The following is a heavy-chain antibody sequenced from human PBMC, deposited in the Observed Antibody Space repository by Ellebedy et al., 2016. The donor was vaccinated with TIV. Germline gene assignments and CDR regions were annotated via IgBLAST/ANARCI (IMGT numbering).Heavy chain of an antibody. CDR2: VSTGSGTK. V-gene: IGHV3-48*02. CDR1: GFTFSSYV. Sequence: GESLKISCAASGFTFSSYVMNWVRQAPGKGLEWVAYVSTGSGTKYYADSVKGRFTVSRDNDKKSVYLQMDSLREEDTAVYYCARLRGSGTFTFDYWGLGTVVTVSS. CDR3: ARLRGSGTFTFDY. J-gene: IGHJ4*02. D-gene: IGHD3-10*01.